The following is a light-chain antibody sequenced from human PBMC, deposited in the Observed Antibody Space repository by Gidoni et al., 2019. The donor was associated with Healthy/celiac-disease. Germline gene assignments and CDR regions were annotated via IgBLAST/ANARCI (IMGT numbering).Light chain of an antibody. CDR3: QQYYSTSGYT. CDR2: WAS. Sequence: DIVMTQSPDSLAVSLGERATINCKSSQSVLYSSNNKNYLAWYQQKPGQPPKLLIYWASTRESGVPDRFSGSGSGTDFTLTISSLQAEDVAVYYCQQYYSTSGYTFXXXTKLEIK. V-gene: IGKV4-1*01. CDR1: QSVLYSSNNKNY. J-gene: IGKJ2*01.